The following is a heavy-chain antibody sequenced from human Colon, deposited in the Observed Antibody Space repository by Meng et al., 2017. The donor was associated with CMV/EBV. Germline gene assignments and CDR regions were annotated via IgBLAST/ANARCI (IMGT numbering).Heavy chain of an antibody. D-gene: IGHD1-26*01. Sequence: VQLVESGGGVKQPGASVTVACMTSVCSFTGYFRFWVRPAPGQGLEWRGSLNPNSGDTNTAQKFHGRLTMTRDTSIHTAYMELGSLRSDDTAGYYCATIAGGDFDFWGQGTLVTVSS. CDR3: ATIAGGDFDF. CDR2: LNPNSGDT. V-gene: IGHV1-2*02. J-gene: IGHJ4*02. CDR1: VCSFTGYF.